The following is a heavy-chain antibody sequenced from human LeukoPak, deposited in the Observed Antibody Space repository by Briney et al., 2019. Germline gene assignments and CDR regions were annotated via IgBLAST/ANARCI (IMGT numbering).Heavy chain of an antibody. D-gene: IGHD5-18*01. V-gene: IGHV4-39*07. Sequence: SETLSLTCTVSGGSISSSGYYWGWIRQTPGKGLEWIGSIYYSGSNYHNPSLKSRVSMSVDTSKNQFSLKLSSVTAADTAVYYCANMGYSYAPGLFDPWGQGTQVTVSS. CDR2: IYYSGSN. CDR3: ANMGYSYAPGLFDP. CDR1: GGSISSSGYY. J-gene: IGHJ5*02.